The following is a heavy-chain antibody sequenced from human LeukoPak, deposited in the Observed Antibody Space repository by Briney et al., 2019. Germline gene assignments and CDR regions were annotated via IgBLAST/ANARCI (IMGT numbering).Heavy chain of an antibody. J-gene: IGHJ4*02. V-gene: IGHV4-59*01. Sequence: PSETLSLTCTVSGGSISSYYWSWIRQPPGKGLEWIGYIYYSGSTNYNPSLKSRVTTSVDTSKNQFSLKLSSVTAADAAVYYCARESSYGDFDYWGQGTLVTVSS. CDR2: IYYSGST. CDR3: ARESSYGDFDY. CDR1: GGSISSYY. D-gene: IGHD5-18*01.